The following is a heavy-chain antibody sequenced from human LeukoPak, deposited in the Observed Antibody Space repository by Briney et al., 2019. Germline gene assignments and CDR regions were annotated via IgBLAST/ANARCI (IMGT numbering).Heavy chain of an antibody. CDR3: ARDSGTTGEVKFDP. J-gene: IGHJ5*02. V-gene: IGHV4-59*12. D-gene: IGHD3-10*01. CDR1: GGSISSYY. Sequence: SETLSLTCTVSGGSISSYYWSWIRQPPGKGLEWIGYIYYSGSTNYNPSLKSRVTISVDTSKNQFSLKLMSVAAADTAVYYCARDSGTTGEVKFDPWGQGTLVTVSS. CDR2: IYYSGST.